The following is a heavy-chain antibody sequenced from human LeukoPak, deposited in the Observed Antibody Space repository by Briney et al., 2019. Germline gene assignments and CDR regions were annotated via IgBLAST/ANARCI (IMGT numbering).Heavy chain of an antibody. V-gene: IGHV4-59*08. D-gene: IGHD3-22*01. J-gene: IGHJ2*01. CDR3: ARQGYYDSSGYYYDWYFDV. Sequence: PSETLSLTFTVSGGSISSYYWSWIRQPPEKGLECIGYIYYSGSTNYNPSLKSRVTMSLDTSNNQFSLKLSSVTAADTAVYCCARQGYYDSSGYYYDWYFDVWGHASLLTVSS. CDR1: GGSISSYY. CDR2: IYYSGST.